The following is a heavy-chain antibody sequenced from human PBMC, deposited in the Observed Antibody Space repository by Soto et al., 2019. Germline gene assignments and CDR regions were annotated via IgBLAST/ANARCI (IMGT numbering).Heavy chain of an antibody. Sequence: SVKVSCKASGVTVSTSAISWVRQAPGQGLEWMGVIILILGTTNYAQKFQGRVTITADESTSTAYMELSSLRSEDTAVYYCARDEKAEGVMDVWGQGTTVTVSS. CDR3: ARDEKAEGVMDV. V-gene: IGHV1-69*13. CDR1: GVTVSTSA. D-gene: IGHD3-16*01. J-gene: IGHJ6*02. CDR2: IILILGTT.